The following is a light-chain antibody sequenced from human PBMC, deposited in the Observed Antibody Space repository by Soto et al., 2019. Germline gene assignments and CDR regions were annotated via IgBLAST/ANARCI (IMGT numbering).Light chain of an antibody. Sequence: DIQMTQSPSSLSASVGDRVTITCRASQSISRYLNWYQQKPGKAPKLLIDAASSLQSGVPSRFSGSGSGTDFTLIISSLQPEDFATYSCQQSDSVPFTFGPGTKVDIK. CDR2: AAS. J-gene: IGKJ3*01. CDR3: QQSDSVPFT. CDR1: QSISRY. V-gene: IGKV1-39*01.